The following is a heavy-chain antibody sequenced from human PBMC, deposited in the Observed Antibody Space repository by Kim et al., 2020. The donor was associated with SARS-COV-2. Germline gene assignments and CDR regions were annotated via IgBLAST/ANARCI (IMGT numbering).Heavy chain of an antibody. D-gene: IGHD1-26*01. Sequence: GIFTISRDNSKNTLYLQMSSLRAEDTAVYYCVKDYADSYHNSGYFDYWGQGTLVTVSS. V-gene: IGHV3-64D*06. J-gene: IGHJ4*02. CDR3: VKDYADSYHNSGYFDY.